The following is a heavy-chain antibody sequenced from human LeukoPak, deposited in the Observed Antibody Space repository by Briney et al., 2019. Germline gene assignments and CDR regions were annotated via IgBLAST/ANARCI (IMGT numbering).Heavy chain of an antibody. CDR1: GGSFSGHY. Sequence: SETLSLTCAVNGGSFSGHYWTWIRQPPGKGLEWIGEINHIGTTNNNLSLNSRVTISLDASKSQVSLKLSSVTAADTAVYHCARASRLGTYYFMDVWGNGTTVTVSS. J-gene: IGHJ6*03. V-gene: IGHV4-34*01. D-gene: IGHD1-7*01. CDR3: ARASRLGTYYFMDV. CDR2: INHIGTT.